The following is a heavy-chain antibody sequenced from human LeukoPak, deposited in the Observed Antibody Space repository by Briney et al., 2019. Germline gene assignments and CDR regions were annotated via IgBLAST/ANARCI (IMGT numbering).Heavy chain of an antibody. V-gene: IGHV1-46*01. J-gene: IGHJ6*03. CDR1: GYTFTSYY. CDR2: INPSGGST. CDR3: STGRRLLGFGYYYYYMDV. Sequence: ASVKVSCKASGYTFTSYYMHWVRRAPGQGLEWMGIINPSGGSTSYAQKFQGRVTMTRDTSTSTVYMELSSLRSEDTAVYYCSTGRRLLGFGYYYYYMDVWGKGTTVTVSS. D-gene: IGHD6-25*01.